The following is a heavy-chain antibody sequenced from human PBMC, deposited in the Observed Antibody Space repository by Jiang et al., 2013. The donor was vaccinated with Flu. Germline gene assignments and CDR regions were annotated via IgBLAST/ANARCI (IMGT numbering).Heavy chain of an antibody. CDR2: IYYSGST. Sequence: VLLKPSETLSLTCTVSGGSISSYYWSWIRQPPGKGLEWIGYIYYSGSTNYNPSLKSRVTISVDTSKNQFSLKLSSVTAADTAVYYCARDGYNEVYAFDIWGQGTMVTVSS. CDR1: GGSISSYY. D-gene: IGHD5-24*01. V-gene: IGHV4-59*01. J-gene: IGHJ3*02. CDR3: ARDGYNEVYAFDI.